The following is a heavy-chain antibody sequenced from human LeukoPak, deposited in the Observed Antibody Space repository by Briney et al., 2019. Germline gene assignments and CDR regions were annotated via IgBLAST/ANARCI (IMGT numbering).Heavy chain of an antibody. CDR1: GGTFSSYA. D-gene: IGHD4-17*01. J-gene: IGHJ5*02. Sequence: SVKVSCKASGGTFSSYAISWVRQAPGQGLEWMGRIIPILGIANYAQKFQGRVTIAADKSTSTAYMELSSLRSEDTAVYYCARDLSTRYGDYGGNWFDPWGQGTLVTVSS. CDR3: ARDLSTRYGDYGGNWFDP. V-gene: IGHV1-69*04. CDR2: IIPILGIA.